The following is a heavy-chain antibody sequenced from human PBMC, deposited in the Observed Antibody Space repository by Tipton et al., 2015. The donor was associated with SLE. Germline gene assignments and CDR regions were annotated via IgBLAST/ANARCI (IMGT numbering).Heavy chain of an antibody. V-gene: IGHV3-23*01. CDR3: AKDGRKRITIGFFDL. CDR1: GFTFSSYS. Sequence: SLRLSCAASGFTFSSYSMNWVRQAPGKGLEWVSGITMSDDSTYYADSVKGRFTISRDNSKNTLYLQMDSLRAEDTAVYYCAKDGRKRITIGFFDLWGRGTLVTVSS. CDR2: ITMSDDST. J-gene: IGHJ2*01. D-gene: IGHD3-3*02.